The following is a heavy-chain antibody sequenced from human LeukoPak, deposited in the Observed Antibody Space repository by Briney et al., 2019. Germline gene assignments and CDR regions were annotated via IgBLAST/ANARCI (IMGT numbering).Heavy chain of an antibody. CDR3: ARSAGYCSSTSCYFYYFDY. D-gene: IGHD2-2*01. V-gene: IGHV3-7*01. CDR1: GFTFSSYW. J-gene: IGHJ4*02. CDR2: IKQDGSEK. Sequence: PGGSLRLSYAASGFTFSSYWMNWVRQAPGKGLEWVANIKQDGSEKSYLDSVKGRFTISRDNAKNSLYLQMNSLRAEDTAVYYCARSAGYCSSTSCYFYYFDYWGQGTLVTVSS.